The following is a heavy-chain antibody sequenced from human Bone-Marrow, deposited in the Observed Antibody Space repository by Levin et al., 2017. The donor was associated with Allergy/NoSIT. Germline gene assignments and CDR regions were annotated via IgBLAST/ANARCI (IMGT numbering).Heavy chain of an antibody. CDR1: GFTFSSYA. CDR3: AKFGLRFLEWLLPHYYDYGMDV. D-gene: IGHD3-3*01. CDR2: ISGSGGST. V-gene: IGHV3-23*01. Sequence: GESLKISCAASGFTFSSYAMSWVRQAPGKGLEWVSAISGSGGSTYYADSVKGRFTISRDNSKNTLYLQMNSLRAEDTAVYYCAKFGLRFLEWLLPHYYDYGMDVWGQGTTVTVSS. J-gene: IGHJ6*02.